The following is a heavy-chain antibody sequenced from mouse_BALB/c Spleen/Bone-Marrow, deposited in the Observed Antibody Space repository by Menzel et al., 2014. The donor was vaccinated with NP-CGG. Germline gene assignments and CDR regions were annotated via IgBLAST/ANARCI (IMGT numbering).Heavy chain of an antibody. CDR2: IDPANVNT. CDR1: GFNIKNTY. J-gene: IGHJ3*01. V-gene: IGHV14-3*02. CDR3: ATYYYGSSLCAY. D-gene: IGHD1-1*01. Sequence: VQLKESGAELVKPGASVKLSCTASGFNIKNTYIHWVKQRPEQCLEWIGRIDPANVNTKYDPKFQGKATITADTSSTTAYLQLSSLTSEDTAVYYCATYYYGSSLCAYWGQGTLVTVSA.